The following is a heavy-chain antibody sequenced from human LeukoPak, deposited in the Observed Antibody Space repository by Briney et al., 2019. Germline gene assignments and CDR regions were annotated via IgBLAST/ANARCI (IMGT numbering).Heavy chain of an antibody. V-gene: IGHV4-30-2*01. CDR1: GGSISSGGYS. D-gene: IGHD7-27*01. J-gene: IGHJ4*02. Sequence: PSETLSLTCAVSGGSISSGGYSWSWIRQPPGKGLEWIGCTYHSGSTYYNPSLKSRVTISVDRSKNQFSLKLSSVTAADTAVYYCAREMTNWGYDYWGQGTLVTVSS. CDR3: AREMTNWGYDY. CDR2: TYHSGST.